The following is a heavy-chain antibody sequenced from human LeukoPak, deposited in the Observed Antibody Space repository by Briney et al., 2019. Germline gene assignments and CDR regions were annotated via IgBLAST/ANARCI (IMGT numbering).Heavy chain of an antibody. Sequence: SETLSLTCTVSGGSISSSSYCWGWIRQPPGKGLEWIGSIYYSGSTYYNPSLKSRVTTSVDTSKNQFSLKLNAVTAADTAVYYCARHNDSSGYYPSYFDYWGQGTLVTVSS. CDR1: GGSISSSSYC. J-gene: IGHJ4*02. V-gene: IGHV4-39*01. D-gene: IGHD3-22*01. CDR2: IYYSGST. CDR3: ARHNDSSGYYPSYFDY.